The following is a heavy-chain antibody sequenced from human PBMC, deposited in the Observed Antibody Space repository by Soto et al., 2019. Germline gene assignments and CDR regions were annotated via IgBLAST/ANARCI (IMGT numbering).Heavy chain of an antibody. Sequence: QVQLQQWGAGLLKPSETLSLTCAVYGGFVSSGSYYWSWIRQPPGKGLEWIGEMSHSGGTHFNPSLKSRATISVYTSKNQFSLKMGSVTAADTALYYCARVERGTATTVVDAFEIWGPGTMVAFSS. J-gene: IGHJ3*02. CDR3: ARVERGTATTVVDAFEI. CDR2: MSHSGGT. V-gene: IGHV4-34*01. D-gene: IGHD1-1*01. CDR1: GGFVSSGSYY.